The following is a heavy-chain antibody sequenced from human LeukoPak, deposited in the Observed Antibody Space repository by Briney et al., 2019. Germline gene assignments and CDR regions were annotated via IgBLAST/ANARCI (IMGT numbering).Heavy chain of an antibody. Sequence: SETLSLTCAVYGGSFSGYYWSWIRQPPGKGLEWIGEINHSGSTNYNPSLKSRVTISVDTSNNQFSLKLSSVTAADTAVYYCARGRGANYYFYYFDYWGQGTLVTVSS. CDR2: INHSGST. J-gene: IGHJ4*02. CDR3: ARGRGANYYFYYFDY. CDR1: GGSFSGYY. V-gene: IGHV4-34*01. D-gene: IGHD4/OR15-4a*01.